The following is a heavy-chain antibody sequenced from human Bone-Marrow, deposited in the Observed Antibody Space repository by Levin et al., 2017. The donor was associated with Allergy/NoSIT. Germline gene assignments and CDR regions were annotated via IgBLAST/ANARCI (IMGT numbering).Heavy chain of an antibody. CDR2: ISSSATYT. Sequence: GESLKISCSASGFTFSDYYMNWIRQAPGKGLEWVSHISSSATYTNYADSVKGRFTISRDKAKKSVYLQMNRLRDEDTAVYYCARAEGGGSSTYFYNGMDVLGQGTTVTVSS. J-gene: IGHJ6*02. CDR1: GFTFSDYY. CDR3: ARAEGGGSSTYFYNGMDV. D-gene: IGHD2-15*01. V-gene: IGHV3-11*05.